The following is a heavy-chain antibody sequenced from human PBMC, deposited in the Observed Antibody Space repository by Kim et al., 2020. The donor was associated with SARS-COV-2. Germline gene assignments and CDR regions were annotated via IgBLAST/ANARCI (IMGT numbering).Heavy chain of an antibody. CDR2: GSSK. Sequence: GSSKRSADAVNGRFSISRDNAKKSLSLQMNSLTPEDTAVYYCVREPANWGQGTLVTVSS. J-gene: IGHJ4*02. CDR3: VREPAN. V-gene: IGHV3-11*01.